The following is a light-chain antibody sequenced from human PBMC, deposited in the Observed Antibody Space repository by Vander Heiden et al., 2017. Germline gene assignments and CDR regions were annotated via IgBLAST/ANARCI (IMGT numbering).Light chain of an antibody. CDR2: AAS. J-gene: IGKJ5*01. Sequence: DIQMTQSPSSLSASVGDRVTITCRASQSISSYLNWYQQKPGKAPKLLIYAASSLQSGVPSRLTGSGSGTDFTLTISRLQPEDFATYYCHQCDSTRITFDQGTRLEIK. CDR3: HQCDSTRIT. V-gene: IGKV1-39*01. CDR1: QSISSY.